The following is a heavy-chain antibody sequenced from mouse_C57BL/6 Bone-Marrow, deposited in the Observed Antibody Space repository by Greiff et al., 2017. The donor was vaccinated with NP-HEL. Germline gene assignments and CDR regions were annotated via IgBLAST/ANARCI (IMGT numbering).Heavy chain of an antibody. Sequence: EVLLVESGGGLVQSGRSLRLSCATSGFTFSDFYMEWVRQAPGKGLEWIAASRNKANDYTTDYSASVKGRLIASRDTSPSFLYLQILALRAEDTAINYCARDANDYYGSSHGDFGGWGTGTTVTV. CDR1: GFTFSDFY. CDR2: SRNKANDYTT. V-gene: IGHV7-1*01. CDR3: ARDANDYYGSSHGDFGG. D-gene: IGHD1-1*01. J-gene: IGHJ1*03.